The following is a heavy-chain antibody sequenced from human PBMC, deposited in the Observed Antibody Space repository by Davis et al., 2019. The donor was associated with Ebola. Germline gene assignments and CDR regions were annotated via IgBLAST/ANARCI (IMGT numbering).Heavy chain of an antibody. V-gene: IGHV1-24*01. D-gene: IGHD2-21*01. Sequence: ASVKVSCKVSGYTLTELSIHWVRQAPGKGLEWMGGSDPEDGEAIYSQKFQGRVTITRDTSASTAYMELSSLRSEDTAVYFCARGGVAYSDLDYWGQGTLVTVSS. CDR2: SDPEDGEA. CDR1: GYTLTELS. J-gene: IGHJ4*02. CDR3: ARGGVAYSDLDY.